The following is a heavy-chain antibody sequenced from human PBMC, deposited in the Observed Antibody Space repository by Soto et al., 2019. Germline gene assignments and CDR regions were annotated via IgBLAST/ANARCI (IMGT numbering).Heavy chain of an antibody. CDR1: GGSISSGDYY. D-gene: IGHD5-18*01. CDR3: ARGVDYSYCYYYYYGMDV. J-gene: IGHJ6*02. Sequence: SETLSLTCTVSGGSISSGDYYWSWIRQPPGKGLEWIGYIYYSGSTYYNPSLKSRVTISVDTPKNQFSLKLSSVTAADTAVYYCARGVDYSYCYYYYYGMDVWGQGTTVTVSS. CDR2: IYYSGST. V-gene: IGHV4-30-4*01.